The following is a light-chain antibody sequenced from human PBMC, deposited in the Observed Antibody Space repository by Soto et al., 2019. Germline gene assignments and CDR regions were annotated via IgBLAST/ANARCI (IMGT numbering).Light chain of an antibody. V-gene: IGLV1-40*01. Sequence: QSVLTQPPSVSGAPGQRVTISCTGSSSNIGAGYDVHWYQQLPGTAPKLFIYSNDQRPSGVPDRFSGSKSGTSASLAISGLQSEDEADYYCAAWDDSLNGRVFGGGTKVTVL. CDR3: AAWDDSLNGRV. CDR1: SSNIGAGYD. CDR2: SND. J-gene: IGLJ3*02.